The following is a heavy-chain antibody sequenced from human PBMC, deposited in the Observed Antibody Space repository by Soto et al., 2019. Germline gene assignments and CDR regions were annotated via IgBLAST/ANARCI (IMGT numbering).Heavy chain of an antibody. CDR2: IKSKTDGGTT. Sequence: GGSLRLSCAASGFTFSNAWMSWVRQAPGKGLEWVGRIKSKTDGGTTDYAAPVKGRFTISRDDSKNTLYLQMNSLRAEDTAVYYCAKDKDDYSIYYFDYWGQGTLVTVSS. D-gene: IGHD4-17*01. CDR3: AKDKDDYSIYYFDY. J-gene: IGHJ4*02. CDR1: GFTFSNAW. V-gene: IGHV3-15*01.